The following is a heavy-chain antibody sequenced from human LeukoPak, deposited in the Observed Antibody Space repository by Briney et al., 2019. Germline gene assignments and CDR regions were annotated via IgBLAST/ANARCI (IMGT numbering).Heavy chain of an antibody. CDR2: IDRGCRVQ. CDR1: GFTSYYW. D-gene: IGHD2/OR15-2a*01. Sequence: GGSLRLSCTASGFTSYYWLDWVRQCSGKGRGGVANIDRGCRVQHYVDSVEGRFTISSDSANNSPALQMHSMRAEDTAAYYCTGGSDKVLSGEYYYYMDVWGTGNTVTVS. CDR3: TGGSDKVLSGEYYYYMDV. V-gene: IGHV3-7*01. J-gene: IGHJ6*03.